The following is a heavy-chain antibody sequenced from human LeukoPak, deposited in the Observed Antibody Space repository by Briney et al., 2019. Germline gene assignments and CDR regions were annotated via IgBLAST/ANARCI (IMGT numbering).Heavy chain of an antibody. D-gene: IGHD6-13*01. CDR1: GFTFSSYA. J-gene: IGHJ6*02. CDR3: AKDLDSSSWYSPYYYYYGMDV. V-gene: IGHV3-23*01. CDR2: ISGSGGST. Sequence: GASLRLSCAASGFTFSSYAMSWVRQAPGKGLEWVSAISGSGGSTYYADSVKGRFTISRDNSKNTLYLQMNSLRAEDTAVYYCAKDLDSSSWYSPYYYYYGMDVWGQGTTVTVSS.